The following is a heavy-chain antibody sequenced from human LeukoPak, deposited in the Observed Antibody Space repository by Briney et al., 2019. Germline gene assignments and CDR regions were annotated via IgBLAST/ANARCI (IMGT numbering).Heavy chain of an antibody. CDR1: GFTVRNNY. Sequence: PGGSLRLSCEASGFTVRNNYMTWVRQAPGKGLEWVSVIYSGGGTYYADSVKDRFTISRDNSKNTLFLQMNSLRVEDSAVYYCTSVFAYSYGDFDNSGQGTLVAVSS. V-gene: IGHV3-66*01. CDR2: IYSGGGT. D-gene: IGHD5-18*01. J-gene: IGHJ4*02. CDR3: TSVFAYSYGDFDN.